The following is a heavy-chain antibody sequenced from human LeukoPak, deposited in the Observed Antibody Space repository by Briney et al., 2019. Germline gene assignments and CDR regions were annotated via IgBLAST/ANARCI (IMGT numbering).Heavy chain of an antibody. Sequence: GASVKVSCKASGYTFTSYGISWVRQAPGQGLEWMGWISAYNGNTNYAQKLQGRVTMTTDTSTSTAYMELRSLRSDDTAVYYRARDRGYSYGFNYYYGMDVWGKGTTVTVSS. J-gene: IGHJ6*04. CDR3: ARDRGYSYGFNYYYGMDV. CDR2: ISAYNGNT. V-gene: IGHV1-18*04. D-gene: IGHD5-18*01. CDR1: GYTFTSYG.